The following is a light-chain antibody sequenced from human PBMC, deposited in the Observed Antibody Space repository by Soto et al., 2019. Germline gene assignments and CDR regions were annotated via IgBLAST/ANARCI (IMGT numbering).Light chain of an antibody. Sequence: EIVLTQSPGTLSLSPGERATLSCRASQSVSSSYLAWNQQKPGQAPRLLIYGASERATGIPDRFSGSGSGTDFTLTISRLKPEDFAVYYCQQYGSSPLFTFGPGTKVDIK. V-gene: IGKV3-20*01. CDR1: QSVSSSY. CDR3: QQYGSSPLFT. J-gene: IGKJ3*01. CDR2: GAS.